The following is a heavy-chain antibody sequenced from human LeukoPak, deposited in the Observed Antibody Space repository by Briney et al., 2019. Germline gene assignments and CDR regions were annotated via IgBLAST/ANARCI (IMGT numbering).Heavy chain of an antibody. CDR2: IYYSGST. CDR3: ARQARVVREPLDY. J-gene: IGHJ4*02. D-gene: IGHD3-10*01. Sequence: PSETLSLTCTVSGGSISSSSYYWGWIRQPPGKGLEWIGSIYYSGSTYYNPSLKSRVTISVDTSKNQFSLKLSSVTAADTAVYYCARQARVVREPLDYWGQGTLVTVSS. CDR1: GGSISSSSYY. V-gene: IGHV4-39*01.